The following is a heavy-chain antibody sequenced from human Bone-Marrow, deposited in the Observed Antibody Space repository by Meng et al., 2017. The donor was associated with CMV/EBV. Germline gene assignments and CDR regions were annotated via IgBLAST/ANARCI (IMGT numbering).Heavy chain of an antibody. CDR2: IYYSGST. CDR3: ARYYCIGNSCYTTNWFDP. J-gene: IGHJ5*02. Sequence: LRLSCTVSGGSISSGGYYWSWIRQHPGKGLEWIGYIYYSGSTYYNPSLRSRVTISLDTSKNQFSLKLNSVTAADTAVYYCARYYCIGNSCYTTNWFDPWAREPRSPSPQ. CDR1: GGSISSGGYY. D-gene: IGHD2-15*01. V-gene: IGHV4-31*03.